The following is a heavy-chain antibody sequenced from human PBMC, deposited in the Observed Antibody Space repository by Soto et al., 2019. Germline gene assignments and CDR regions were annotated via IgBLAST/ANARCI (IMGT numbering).Heavy chain of an antibody. Sequence: SETLSLTCTVSGGSISSYYWSWIRQPPGKGLEWIGYIYYSGSTNYNPSLKSRVTISVDTSKNQFSLKLSSVTAADTAVYYCVRNRARYYHYYMDVWSKGTSVPVSS. V-gene: IGHV4-59*08. CDR2: IYYSGST. CDR1: GGSISSYY. J-gene: IGHJ6*03. CDR3: VRNRARYYHYYMDV.